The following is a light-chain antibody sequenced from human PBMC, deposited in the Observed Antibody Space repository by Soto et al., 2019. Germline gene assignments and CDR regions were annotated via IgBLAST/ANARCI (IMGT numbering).Light chain of an antibody. J-gene: IGKJ1*01. CDR3: QQYNSYSWP. V-gene: IGKV1-8*01. Sequence: AIRMTQSPSSFSASTGDRVTITCRASQGISSYLAWYQQKPGKAPKLLIYAASTLQSGVPSRFSGSGSGTEFTLTISSLQPDDFATYYCQQYNSYSWPFGQGTKVDIK. CDR2: AAS. CDR1: QGISSY.